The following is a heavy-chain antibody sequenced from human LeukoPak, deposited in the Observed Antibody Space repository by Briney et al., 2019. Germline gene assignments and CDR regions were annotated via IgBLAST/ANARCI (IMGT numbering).Heavy chain of an antibody. CDR3: ARGDYCGSGSYPY. CDR1: GFTFSSYW. CDR2: INSDGSST. Sequence: GGSLRLSCAASGFTFSSYWMHWVRQAPGKGLVWVSRINSDGSSTSHADSVKGRFTISRDNAKNTLYLQMNSLRAEDTAVYYCARGDYCGSGSYPYWCQGTLVTVSS. D-gene: IGHD3-10*01. J-gene: IGHJ4*02. V-gene: IGHV3-74*01.